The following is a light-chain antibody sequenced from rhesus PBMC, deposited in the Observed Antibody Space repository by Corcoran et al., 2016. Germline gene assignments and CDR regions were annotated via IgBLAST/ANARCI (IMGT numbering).Light chain of an antibody. CDR1: QSISSW. CDR2: KAS. V-gene: IGKV1-22*01. CDR3: QQHNTYPWT. J-gene: IGKJ1*01. Sequence: DIQMTQSPSSLSASVGDTVTITCRASQSISSWLDWYQQKPGKAPKLLIYKASSLQSGVPSRFSGSGAGTDFTLTIKCLQPEDFATYYCQQHNTYPWTFGQGTKVEIK.